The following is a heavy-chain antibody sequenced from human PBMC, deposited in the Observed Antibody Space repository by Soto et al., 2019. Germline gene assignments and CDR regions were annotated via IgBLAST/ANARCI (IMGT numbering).Heavy chain of an antibody. V-gene: IGHV4-28*01. Sequence: NPSXTPSLTCAVSGYSIRSSNWWGWIRQPPRKGLESSGXIYYSXNNYYKQSLKXXVTKSVDTTKNQTSLQLNSVKAVDTAVYYCARREIHGHIDYWGKGTLVTVYS. CDR1: GYSIRSSNW. J-gene: IGHJ4*02. CDR2: IYYSXNN. D-gene: IGHD1-26*01. CDR3: ARREIHGHIDY.